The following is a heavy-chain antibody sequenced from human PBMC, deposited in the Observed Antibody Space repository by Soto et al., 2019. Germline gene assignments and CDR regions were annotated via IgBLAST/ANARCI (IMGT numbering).Heavy chain of an antibody. J-gene: IGHJ6*02. Sequence: QVQLVESGGGVVQPGRSLRLSCAASGFTFSSYGMHWVRQAPGKGLEWVAVIWYDGSNKYYADSVKGRFTISRDNSKNTLYLQMNSLRAEDTAVYYCARDRWGTMKRYYGMDVWGQGTTVTVSS. V-gene: IGHV3-33*01. CDR2: IWYDGSNK. CDR1: GFTFSSYG. CDR3: ARDRWGTMKRYYGMDV. D-gene: IGHD3-16*01.